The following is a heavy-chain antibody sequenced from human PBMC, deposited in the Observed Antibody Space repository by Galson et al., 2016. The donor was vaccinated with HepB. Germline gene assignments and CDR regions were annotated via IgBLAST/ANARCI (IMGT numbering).Heavy chain of an antibody. CDR1: GGSISDNSW. Sequence: SETLSLTCAVSGGSISDNSWWAWVRQSPGKELEWIGEVYQTGTAHYNPSFTSRATISIDKSKNQTSLRLDSVTAADTAVYYCARGTLGTTATMAFDYWGQGTLVSVSS. CDR2: VYQTGTA. CDR3: ARGTLGTTATMAFDY. J-gene: IGHJ4*02. V-gene: IGHV4-4*02. D-gene: IGHD1-26*01.